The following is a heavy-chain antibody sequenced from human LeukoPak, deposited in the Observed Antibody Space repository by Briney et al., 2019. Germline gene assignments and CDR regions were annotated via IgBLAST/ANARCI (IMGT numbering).Heavy chain of an antibody. V-gene: IGHV3-33*01. CDR3: ARDPPNT. CDR2: IWYDGSNK. CDR1: GFTFTSYG. Sequence: PGRSLRLSCAPSGFTFTSYGMHWVRQAPDKGLEWVAVIWYDGSNKYYADSVKGRFTISRDNSKNTLYLQVNSLRAEDTAVYYCARDPPNTWGQGTLVTVSS. J-gene: IGHJ5*02.